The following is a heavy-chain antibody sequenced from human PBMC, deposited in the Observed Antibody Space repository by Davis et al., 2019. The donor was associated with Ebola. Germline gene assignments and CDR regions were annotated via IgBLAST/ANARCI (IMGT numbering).Heavy chain of an antibody. CDR2: ISYDGSNK. CDR3: AKDLGSSGWYYFDY. J-gene: IGHJ4*02. V-gene: IGHV3-30*18. D-gene: IGHD6-19*01. CDR1: GFTFSSYG. Sequence: GESLKISCAASGFTFSSYGMHWVRQAPGKGLEWVAVISYDGSNKYYADSAKGRFTISRDNSKNTLYLQMNSLRAEDTAVYYCAKDLGSSGWYYFDYWGQGTLVTVSP.